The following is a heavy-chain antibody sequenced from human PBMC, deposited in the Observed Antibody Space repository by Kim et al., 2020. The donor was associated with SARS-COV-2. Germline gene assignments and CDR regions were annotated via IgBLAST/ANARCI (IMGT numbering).Heavy chain of an antibody. CDR2: INPAGETT. V-gene: IGHV3-23*01. Sequence: GGSLRLSCVVSGLTFKNCALSWVRLAPGKGPEWVSGINPAGETTFYADSVKGRFTISRDNSKNTLYLQMESLRAEDTALYYCVMRQSPYPNSPFDYWGQGTLVSVSS. D-gene: IGHD1-7*01. CDR3: VMRQSPYPNSPFDY. CDR1: GLTFKNCA. J-gene: IGHJ4*02.